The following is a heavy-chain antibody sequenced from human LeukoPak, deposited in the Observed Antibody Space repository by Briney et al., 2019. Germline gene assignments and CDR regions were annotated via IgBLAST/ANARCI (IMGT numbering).Heavy chain of an antibody. D-gene: IGHD3/OR15-3a*01. CDR1: GFTFSSYS. CDR3: ARDGLVIPDNVHAFDI. V-gene: IGHV1-69*01. J-gene: IGHJ3*02. CDR2: IIPIFGTA. Sequence: GGSLRLSCAASGFTFSSYSMNWVRQAPGKGLEWMGGIIPIFGTANYAQKFQGRVTITADESTSTAYMELSSLRSEDTAVYYCARDGLVIPDNVHAFDIWGQGTMVTVSS.